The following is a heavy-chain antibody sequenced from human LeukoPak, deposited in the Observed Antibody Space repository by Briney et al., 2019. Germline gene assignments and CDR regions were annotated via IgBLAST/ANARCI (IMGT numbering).Heavy chain of an antibody. V-gene: IGHV1-69-2*01. CDR1: GYPFTDYY. CDR2: VDPEDGET. J-gene: IGHJ4*02. CDR3: AIGGYQAGDY. D-gene: IGHD1-26*01. Sequence: GATVKISCKVSGYPFTDYYMHWVHQAPGKGLEWMGLVDPEDGETIYAEKFQGRVTITADTSTDTAYMELSSLRSEDTAVYYCAIGGYQAGDYWGQGTLVTVSS.